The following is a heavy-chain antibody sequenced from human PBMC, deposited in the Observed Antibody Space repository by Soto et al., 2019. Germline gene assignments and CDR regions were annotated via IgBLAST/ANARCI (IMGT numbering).Heavy chain of an antibody. Sequence: SETLSVTCTVSGGSISSYYWSWSRQPPGKGLEWIGYIYYSGITDYNPSLKSRVTISVDTSKSQFSLKLSSVTAADTAVYYCARGGGVYYFDYWGQGTLVTVS. D-gene: IGHD2-8*02. CDR1: GGSISSYY. V-gene: IGHV4-59*01. CDR2: IYYSGIT. CDR3: ARGGGVYYFDY. J-gene: IGHJ4*02.